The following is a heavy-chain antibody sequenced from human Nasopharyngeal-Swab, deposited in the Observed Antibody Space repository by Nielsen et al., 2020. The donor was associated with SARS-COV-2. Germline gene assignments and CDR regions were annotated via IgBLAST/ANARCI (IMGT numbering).Heavy chain of an antibody. Sequence: ASVKVSCKVSGYTLTELSMHWVRQPPAKGLEWMGGFDPEDGETIYAQKFQGRVTMTEDTSTDTAYMELSSLRSEDTAVYYCATTPRRFLEWFLFDYWGQGTLVAVSS. J-gene: IGHJ4*02. CDR3: ATTPRRFLEWFLFDY. V-gene: IGHV1-24*01. CDR2: FDPEDGET. CDR1: GYTLTELS. D-gene: IGHD3-3*01.